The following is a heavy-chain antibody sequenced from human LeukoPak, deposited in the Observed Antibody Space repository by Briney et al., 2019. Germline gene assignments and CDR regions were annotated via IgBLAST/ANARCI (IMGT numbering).Heavy chain of an antibody. CDR1: GFTVSSNY. CDR2: IYSGGST. CDR3: ATAFDYVWGSGQD. D-gene: IGHD3-16*01. V-gene: IGHV3-53*01. Sequence: GGSLRLSCAASGFTVSSNYMSWVRQAPGKGLEWVSVIYSGGSTYYADSVKGRFTISRDNAKISLYLHMNSLRAEDTGVYFCATAFDYVWGSGQDWGQGTLVTVSS. J-gene: IGHJ4*02.